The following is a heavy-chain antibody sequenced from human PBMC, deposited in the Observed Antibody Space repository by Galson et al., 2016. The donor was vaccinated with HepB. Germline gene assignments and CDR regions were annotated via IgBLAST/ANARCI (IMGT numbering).Heavy chain of an antibody. J-gene: IGHJ4*02. V-gene: IGHV3-33*01. CDR3: ARASGRKCTSGGSCYPWD. Sequence: SLRLSCAASGFTFRSYGMHWVRQAPGKGLEWVAVIWYDGSSKNYADSVKGRFTISRDNSKNTLYLQMNSLRAEDTAVYYCARASGRKCTSGGSCYPWDWGQGTLVTVSS. CDR1: GFTFRSYG. CDR2: IWYDGSSK. D-gene: IGHD2-15*01.